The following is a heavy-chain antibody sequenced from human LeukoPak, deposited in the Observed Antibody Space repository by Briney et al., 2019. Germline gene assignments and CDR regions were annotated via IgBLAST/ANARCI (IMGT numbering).Heavy chain of an antibody. CDR1: GYTFTTYG. J-gene: IGHJ6*03. Sequence: ASVKVSCKASGYTFTTYGINWVRQAPGQGLEWMGWISTYNGNTNYAQKLQGRVTMTTDTSTSTAYMELRSLSSDDTAVYYCARHRSEYSSSWYYYYYYMDVWGKGTTVTISS. V-gene: IGHV1-18*01. CDR2: ISTYNGNT. D-gene: IGHD6-13*01. CDR3: ARHRSEYSSSWYYYYYYMDV.